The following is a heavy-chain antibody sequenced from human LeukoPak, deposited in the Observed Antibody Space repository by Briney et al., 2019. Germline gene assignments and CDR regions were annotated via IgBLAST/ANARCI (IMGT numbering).Heavy chain of an antibody. Sequence: PGGSLRLSCAASGFTFSSYSMNWVRQAPGKGLEWVSSISSSSSYIYYADSVKGRFTISRDNAKNSLYLQMNSLRAEDTAVYYCANPGYSSGSNPAWGQGTLVTVSS. CDR3: ANPGYSSGSNPA. CDR1: GFTFSSYS. D-gene: IGHD6-19*01. J-gene: IGHJ4*02. V-gene: IGHV3-21*01. CDR2: ISSSSSYI.